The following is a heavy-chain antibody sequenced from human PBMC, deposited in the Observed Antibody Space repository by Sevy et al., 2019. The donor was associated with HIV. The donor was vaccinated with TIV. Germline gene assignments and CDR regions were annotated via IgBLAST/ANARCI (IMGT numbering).Heavy chain of an antibody. V-gene: IGHV3-30*04. D-gene: IGHD2-2*01. J-gene: IGHJ6*02. CDR1: GLTFSSYA. CDR3: ARDWGGYCINTNCRPSYGMDV. CDR2: FSYDGSNK. Sequence: GGSLRLSCAASGLTFSSYAMHWVRQAPGKGLEWVALFSYDGSNKYYADSVKGRFTISRDNSKNTLYLQMNSLRAEDTAVYYCARDWGGYCINTNCRPSYGMDVWGQGTTVTVSS.